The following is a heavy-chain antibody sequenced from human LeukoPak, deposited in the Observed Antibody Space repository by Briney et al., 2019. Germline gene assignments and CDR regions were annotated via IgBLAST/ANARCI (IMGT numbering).Heavy chain of an antibody. J-gene: IGHJ1*01. V-gene: IGHV3-9*01. D-gene: IGHD6-19*01. CDR2: ISWNSGTI. Sequence: GGSLRLSCAASGFTFDNYAMNWVRQVPGKGLEWISLISWNSGTIGYADSVKGRFTISRDNANNFLYLQMNSLRAKDTALYYCARAYKDRSLAGKKEFFQHWGQGTLVTVSS. CDR3: ARAYKDRSLAGKKEFFQH. CDR1: GFTFDNYA.